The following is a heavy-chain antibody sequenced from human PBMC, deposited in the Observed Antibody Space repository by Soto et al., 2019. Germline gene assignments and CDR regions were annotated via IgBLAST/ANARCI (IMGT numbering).Heavy chain of an antibody. CDR1: GFTFSDYY. CDR3: ARQPKWELQTGGY. CDR2: ISSSSSYI. J-gene: IGHJ4*02. D-gene: IGHD1-26*01. Sequence: PGGSLRLSCAASGFTFSDYYMSWIRQAPGKGLEWVSSISSSSSYIYYADSVKGRFTISRDNAKNSLYLQMNSLRAEDTAVYYCARQPKWELQTGGYWGQGTLVTVSS. V-gene: IGHV3-11*06.